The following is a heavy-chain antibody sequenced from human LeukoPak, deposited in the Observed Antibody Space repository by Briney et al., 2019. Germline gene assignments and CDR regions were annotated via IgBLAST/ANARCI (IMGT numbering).Heavy chain of an antibody. CDR1: GFTFSSYS. CDR3: ARVAVTVTPIVVVIYLVDY. J-gene: IGHJ4*02. CDR2: ISSSSSTI. D-gene: IGHD3-22*01. V-gene: IGHV3-48*01. Sequence: GGSLRLSCAASGFTFSSYSMNWVRQAPGKGLEWVSYISSSSSTIYYADSVKGRFTISRDNAKNSLYLQMNSLRAEDTAVYYCARVAVTVTPIVVVIYLVDYWGQGTLVTVSS.